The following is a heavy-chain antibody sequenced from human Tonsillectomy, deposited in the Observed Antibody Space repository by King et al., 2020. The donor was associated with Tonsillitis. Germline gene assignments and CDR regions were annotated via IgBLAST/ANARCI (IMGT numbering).Heavy chain of an antibody. CDR2: INPSDGRT. CDR3: ARRGLRTVGYFDY. J-gene: IGHJ4*02. V-gene: IGHV1-46*03. D-gene: IGHD5-12*01. CDR1: GYTFTSYY. Sequence: VQLVESGAEVKKPGASVKVSCKASGYTFTSYYMHWVRQAPGQGLEWMGMINPSDGRTTYAQKFQGRVTMTRDTSTSTVYMDLSSLRSEDTAVYYCARRGLRTVGYFDYWGQGSLVTVSS.